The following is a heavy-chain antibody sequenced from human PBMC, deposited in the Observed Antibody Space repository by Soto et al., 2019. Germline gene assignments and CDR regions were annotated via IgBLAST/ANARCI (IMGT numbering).Heavy chain of an antibody. D-gene: IGHD2-21*02. J-gene: IGHJ6*02. Sequence: EVQLVESGGGLVKPGGSLRLSCAASGFTFSSYSMNWVRQAPGKGLEWVSSISSSSSYIYYADSVKGRFTISRDNAKNSLYLQMNSLRAEDTAVYYCARNRIERVVTTMGADYYYDYGMDVWGQGTTVTVSS. CDR1: GFTFSSYS. CDR3: ARNRIERVVTTMGADYYYDYGMDV. V-gene: IGHV3-21*01. CDR2: ISSSSSYI.